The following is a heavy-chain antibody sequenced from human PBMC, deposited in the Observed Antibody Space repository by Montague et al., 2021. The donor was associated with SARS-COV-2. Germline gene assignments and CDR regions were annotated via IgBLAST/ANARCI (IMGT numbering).Heavy chain of an antibody. CDR2: IYSSGRA. J-gene: IGHJ3*02. V-gene: IGHV4-4*07. CDR3: ARVLPDPVRTQYAFDI. Sequence: SETLSLTCTVSGGSINDYYWTWVRQPAGEGLEWIGRIYSSGRANYNPFLESRGTMSLDTSKNQFSLNWNSVTAADTAVYYCARVLPDPVRTQYAFDIWGQGTLVTVSS. CDR1: GGSINDYY.